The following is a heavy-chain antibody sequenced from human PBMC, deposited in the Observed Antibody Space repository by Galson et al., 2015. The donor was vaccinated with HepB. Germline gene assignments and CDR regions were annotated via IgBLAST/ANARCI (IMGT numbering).Heavy chain of an antibody. CDR2: ISGSGGST. V-gene: IGHV3-23*01. Sequence: LRLSCAASGFTFSSYAMSWVRQAPGKGLEWVSAISGSGGSTYYADSVKGRFTISRDNSKNTLYLQMNSLRAEDTAVYYCTTDFTMVRGVMGAFDIWGQGTMVTVSS. D-gene: IGHD3-10*01. J-gene: IGHJ3*02. CDR3: TTDFTMVRGVMGAFDI. CDR1: GFTFSSYA.